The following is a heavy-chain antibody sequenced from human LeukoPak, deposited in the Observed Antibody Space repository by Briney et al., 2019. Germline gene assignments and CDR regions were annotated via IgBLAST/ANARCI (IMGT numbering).Heavy chain of an antibody. J-gene: IGHJ4*02. CDR3: TSHIAVAAKGLY. Sequence: PGGSLRLSCAASGFTFSGSAMHWVRQASGKGLEWVGRIRSKANGYATAYAASVKGRFTISRDDSKNTAYLQMNSLKTEDTAVYYCTSHIAVAAKGLYWGQGTLVTVSS. D-gene: IGHD6-19*01. V-gene: IGHV3-73*01. CDR2: IRSKANGYAT. CDR1: GFTFSGSA.